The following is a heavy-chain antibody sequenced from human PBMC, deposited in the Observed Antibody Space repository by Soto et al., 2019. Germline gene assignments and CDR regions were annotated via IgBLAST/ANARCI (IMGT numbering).Heavy chain of an antibody. CDR3: ARKVGPYDAFDI. CDR2: IIPILGIA. J-gene: IGHJ3*02. V-gene: IGHV1-69*02. Sequence: SVKVSCKASVGTFSSYTISWVRQAPGQGLEWMGRIIPILGIANYAQKFQGRVTITADKSTSTAYMELSSLRSEDTAVYYCARKVGPYDAFDIWGQGTMVTVSS. CDR1: VGTFSSYT.